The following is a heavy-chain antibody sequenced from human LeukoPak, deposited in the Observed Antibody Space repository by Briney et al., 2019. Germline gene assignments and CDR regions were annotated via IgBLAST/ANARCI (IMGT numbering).Heavy chain of an antibody. Sequence: SETLSLTCTVSGGSISSGDYYWSWIRQPPGKGLEWIGYIYYSGSTYYNPSLKSRVTISVDTSKNQFSLKLSSVTAADTAVYYCARSPPEWLARVNWFDPWGQGTLVTVSS. V-gene: IGHV4-30-4*08. D-gene: IGHD6-19*01. CDR1: GGSISSGDYY. CDR2: IYYSGST. CDR3: ARSPPEWLARVNWFDP. J-gene: IGHJ5*02.